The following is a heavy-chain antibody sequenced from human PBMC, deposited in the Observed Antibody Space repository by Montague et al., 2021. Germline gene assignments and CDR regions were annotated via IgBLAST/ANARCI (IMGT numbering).Heavy chain of an antibody. CDR1: GGSLSGYY. D-gene: IGHD3-16*01. J-gene: IGHJ6*02. CDR2: INHSGHT. V-gene: IGHV4-34*01. CDR3: ASRGSGALDV. Sequence: SETLSLTCAVYGGSLSGYYWNWIRQPPGKGLEWIGEINHSGHTNYNPSLKSRVTISVETSRNHLSLKLTSVTAADTAVYYCASRGSGALDVWGQGITVTISS.